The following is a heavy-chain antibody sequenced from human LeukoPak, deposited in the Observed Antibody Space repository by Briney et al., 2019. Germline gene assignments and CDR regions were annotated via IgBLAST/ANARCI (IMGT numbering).Heavy chain of an antibody. D-gene: IGHD1-26*01. V-gene: IGHV6-1*01. CDR3: ARENGEGGSYLLYYYYYMDV. CDR1: GDSVSSNSAA. CDR2: TYYRSKWYN. J-gene: IGHJ6*03. Sequence: SQTLSLTCAISGDSVSSNSAAWNWIRQSPSRGLEWLGRTYYRSKWYNDYAVSVKIRITINPDTSKNQFSLQLNSVTPEDTAVYYCARENGEGGSYLLYYYYYMDVWDKGNTVTISS.